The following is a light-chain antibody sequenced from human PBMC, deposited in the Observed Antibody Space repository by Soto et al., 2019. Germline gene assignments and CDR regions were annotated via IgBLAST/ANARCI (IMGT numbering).Light chain of an antibody. CDR1: QSISSY. Sequence: IQITQAPSSLAASVGDRVTSTFLASQSISSYLNWYQQKPGKAPKLLIYAASSLQSGVPSRFSGSGSGTDFTLTISSLQPEDFATYYCQKSYSTSWTFGKGNKGAIK. CDR3: QKSYSTSWT. CDR2: AAS. V-gene: IGKV1-39*01. J-gene: IGKJ1*01.